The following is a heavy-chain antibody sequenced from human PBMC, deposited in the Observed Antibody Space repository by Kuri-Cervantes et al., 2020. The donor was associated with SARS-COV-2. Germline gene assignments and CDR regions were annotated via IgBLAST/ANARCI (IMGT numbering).Heavy chain of an antibody. D-gene: IGHD3-3*01. CDR2: TSGSGSYM. J-gene: IGHJ6*03. Sequence: GESLKISCEATGFTSSAYTMNWVRQGPGKALQRISSTSGSGSYMYYADSVKGRFTISRDSAKNSVYLQMNSLRGEDTAVYYCARVAGKGPIYYYYMDVWGKGTPVTVSS. CDR1: GFTSSAYT. V-gene: IGHV3-21*01. CDR3: ARVAGKGPIYYYYMDV.